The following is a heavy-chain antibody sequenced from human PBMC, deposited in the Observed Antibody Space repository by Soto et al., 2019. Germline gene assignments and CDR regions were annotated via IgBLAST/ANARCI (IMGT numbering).Heavy chain of an antibody. D-gene: IGHD6-6*01. J-gene: IGHJ5*02. CDR3: ARDRVPWKEQLAGRSVWFDP. Sequence: GGSLRLSCAASGFTFSSYSMNWVRQAPGKGLEWVSYISSSSSTIYYADSVKGRFTISRDNAKNSLYLQMNSLRAEDTAVYYCARDRVPWKEQLAGRSVWFDPWGQGTLVTVSS. V-gene: IGHV3-48*01. CDR1: GFTFSSYS. CDR2: ISSSSSTI.